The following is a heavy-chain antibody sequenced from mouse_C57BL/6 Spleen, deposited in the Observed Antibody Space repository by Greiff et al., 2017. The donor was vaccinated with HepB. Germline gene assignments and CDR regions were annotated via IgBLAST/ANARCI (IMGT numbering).Heavy chain of an antibody. CDR3: ARRGDGYHDY. J-gene: IGHJ2*01. Sequence: ESGPGLVKPSQSLSLTCSVTGYSITSGYYWNWIRQFPGNKLEWMGYISYDGSNNYNPSLKNRISITRDTSKNQFFLKLNSVTTEDTATYYCARRGDGYHDYWGQGTTLTVSS. V-gene: IGHV3-6*01. D-gene: IGHD2-3*01. CDR2: ISYDGSN. CDR1: GYSITSGYY.